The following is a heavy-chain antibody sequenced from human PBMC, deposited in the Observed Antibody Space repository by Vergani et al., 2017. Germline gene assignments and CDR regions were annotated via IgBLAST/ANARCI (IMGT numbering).Heavy chain of an antibody. V-gene: IGHV4-61*02. Sequence: QVQLQESGPGLVKPSQTLSLTCTVSGGSISSGSYYWSWIRQPAGKGLEWIGRIYTSGSTNYNPSLKSRVTMSVDTSKNQFSLKLSSVTAADTAVYYCASSSDYWLRRAFDIWGQGTMVTVSS. CDR3: ASSSDYWLRRAFDI. CDR1: GGSISSGSYY. J-gene: IGHJ3*02. D-gene: IGHD2-8*02. CDR2: IYTSGST.